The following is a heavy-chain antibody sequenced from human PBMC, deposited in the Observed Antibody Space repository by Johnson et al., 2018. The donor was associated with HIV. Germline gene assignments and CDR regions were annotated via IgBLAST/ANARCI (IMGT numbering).Heavy chain of an antibody. CDR1: GFTVSNYY. V-gene: IGHV3-66*01. CDR3: ARDPYYDFLTGPRDAFDI. D-gene: IGHD3-9*01. CDR2: IYSGCST. Sequence: VQLVESGGGLVQPGGSLRLSCAASGFTVSNYYMTWVRQSPGKGLEWVSVIYSGCSTYYADSVKGRFTISRDTSKNTLYLQMNSLRAEDTAVYYCARDPYYDFLTGPRDAFDIWGQGTMVTVSS. J-gene: IGHJ3*02.